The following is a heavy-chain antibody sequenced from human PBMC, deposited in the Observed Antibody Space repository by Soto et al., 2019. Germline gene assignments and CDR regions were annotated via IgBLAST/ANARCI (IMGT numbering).Heavy chain of an antibody. D-gene: IGHD6-13*01. J-gene: IGHJ6*02. CDR1: GFTFSNYW. V-gene: IGHV3-7*01. CDR2: IKQDGSEK. Sequence: EVQLVESGGGLVQPGGSLRLSCADFGFTFSNYWMSWVRQAPVKGLEWVGNIKQDGSEKNYVDSVKGRFTISRDNAKNSRYLQMNTLRAEDTAVYYCARLASAGRGWDVWGQGTTVVVSS. CDR3: ARLASAGRGWDV.